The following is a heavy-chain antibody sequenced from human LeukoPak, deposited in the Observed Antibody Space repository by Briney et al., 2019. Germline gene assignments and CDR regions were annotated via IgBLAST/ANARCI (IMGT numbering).Heavy chain of an antibody. CDR2: IKQDGSEK. V-gene: IGHV3-7*01. Sequence: PRGSLRLSCAASGFTFSSYWMSWVRQAPGKGLEWVANIKQDGSEKYYVDSVKGRFTISRDNAKNSLYLQMNSLRAEDTAVYYCARLPIPYYFDYWGQGTLVTVSS. CDR1: GFTFSSYW. CDR3: ARLPIPYYFDY. J-gene: IGHJ4*02.